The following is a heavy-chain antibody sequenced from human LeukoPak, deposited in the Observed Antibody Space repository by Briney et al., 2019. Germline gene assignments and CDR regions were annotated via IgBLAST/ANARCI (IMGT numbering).Heavy chain of an antibody. V-gene: IGHV4-39*01. D-gene: IGHD3-3*01. CDR1: GGSISSSSYS. CDR2: IYYSGST. CDR3: ARHGDASPPRYYYYGMDV. Sequence: PSETLSLTCTVSGGSISSSSYSWGWIRQPPGKGLEWIGSIYYSGSTYYNPSLKSRVTISVDTSKNQFSLKLSSVTAADTAVYYCARHGDASPPRYYYYGMDVWGQGTTVTVSS. J-gene: IGHJ6*02.